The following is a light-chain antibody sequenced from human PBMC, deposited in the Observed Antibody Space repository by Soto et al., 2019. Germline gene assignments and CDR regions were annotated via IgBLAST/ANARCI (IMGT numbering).Light chain of an antibody. V-gene: IGKV3-20*01. CDR2: GVS. CDR1: QTVNANF. Sequence: EIVLTQSPGTLSLSPGERATLYCRSSQTVNANFLAWYQQKPGQAPRLLIYGVSNRAPGIPDRFSGSGSGTDITLTISRLEPEDFAVYYCHQSGDYPTLGQGTKVDIK. CDR3: HQSGDYPT. J-gene: IGKJ1*01.